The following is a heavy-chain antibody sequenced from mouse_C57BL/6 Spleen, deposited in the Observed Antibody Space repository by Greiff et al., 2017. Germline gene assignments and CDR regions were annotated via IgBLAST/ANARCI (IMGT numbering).Heavy chain of an antibody. J-gene: IGHJ4*01. Sequence: VQLQQSGPELVKPGASVKISCKASGYAFSSSWMNWVKQRPGKGLEWIGRIYPGDGDTNYNGKFKGKATLTADKSSSTAYMQRSSLTSEDSAVYFCAREAGYYYAMDYWGQGTSVTVSS. CDR3: AREAGYYYAMDY. CDR1: GYAFSSSW. V-gene: IGHV1-82*01. CDR2: IYPGDGDT.